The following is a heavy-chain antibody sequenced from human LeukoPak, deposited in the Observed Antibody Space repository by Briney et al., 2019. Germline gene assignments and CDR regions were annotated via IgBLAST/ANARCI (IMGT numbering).Heavy chain of an antibody. CDR2: IIPLFGTA. Sequence: ASVKVSCKASGGTFSSYEISWVRQAPGQGLEWMGGIIPLFGTAKYAQKFQGRVTITTDKSTSTAYMELSSLRSEDTAVYYCASGTTDIVVVPATLRNYYFDYWGQGTLVTVSS. CDR3: ASGTTDIVVVPATLRNYYFDY. V-gene: IGHV1-69*05. J-gene: IGHJ4*02. D-gene: IGHD2-2*01. CDR1: GGTFSSYE.